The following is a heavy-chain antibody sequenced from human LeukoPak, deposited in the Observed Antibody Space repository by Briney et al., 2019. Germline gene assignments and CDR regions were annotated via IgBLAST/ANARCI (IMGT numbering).Heavy chain of an antibody. J-gene: IGHJ6*02. CDR2: IYYSGST. Sequence: SETLSLTCTVSGGSISSYYWSWIRQPPGKGLEWIGYIYYSGSTNYNPSLKSRVTISVDTSKNQFSLKLSSVIAADTAVYYCARLQHYYYGMDVWGQGTTVTVSS. V-gene: IGHV4-59*08. CDR3: ARLQHYYYGMDV. CDR1: GGSISSYY.